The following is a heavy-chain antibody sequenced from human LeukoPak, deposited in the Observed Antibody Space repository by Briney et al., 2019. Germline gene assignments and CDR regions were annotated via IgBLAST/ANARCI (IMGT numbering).Heavy chain of an antibody. V-gene: IGHV3-23*01. J-gene: IGHJ4*02. CDR3: AKYYDSSGYYYGVGFDY. D-gene: IGHD3-22*01. CDR1: GFTFSSYA. CDR2: ISGSGGST. Sequence: GGSLRLSCAASGFTFSSYAMSWVRQAPGKGLEWVSAISGSGGSTYCADSVKGRLTISRDNSENTLYLQMNSLRAEDTAVYYCAKYYDSSGYYYGVGFDYWGQGTLVTVSS.